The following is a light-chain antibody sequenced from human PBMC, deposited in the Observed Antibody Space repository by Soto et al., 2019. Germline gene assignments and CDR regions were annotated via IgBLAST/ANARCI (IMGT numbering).Light chain of an antibody. Sequence: ETVMTQSPATLSVSPGGRATLSCRPSQSISDTLAWYQQKPGQAPRLLIHGASTRATGFPARFSGSGSGIDFTLTISSLQYEDFAVYYCQQYNNWPWTFGQGTKVDI. V-gene: IGKV3-15*01. CDR2: GAS. CDR3: QQYNNWPWT. CDR1: QSISDT. J-gene: IGKJ1*01.